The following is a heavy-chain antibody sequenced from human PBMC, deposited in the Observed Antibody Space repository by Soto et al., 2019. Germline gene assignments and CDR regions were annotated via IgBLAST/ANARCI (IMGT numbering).Heavy chain of an antibody. CDR3: ARARGARYLDY. Sequence: QVQLQESGPGLVKPSQTLSLTCTVSGGSISSGDYYWSWIRQPPGKGLEWIGYIYYSGSTYYNPSPTSTVTTSAAASTNHFPLQPRSVPAGATAVSYCARARGARYLDYWGQGTLVTVSS. CDR2: IYYSGST. J-gene: IGHJ4*02. D-gene: IGHD2-15*01. CDR1: GGSISSGDYY. V-gene: IGHV4-30-4*01.